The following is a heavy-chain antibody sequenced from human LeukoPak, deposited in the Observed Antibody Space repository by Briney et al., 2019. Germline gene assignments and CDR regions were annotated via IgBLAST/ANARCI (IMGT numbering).Heavy chain of an antibody. CDR2: IGGSGGST. CDR1: GFTFSSYA. J-gene: IGHJ6*03. Sequence: PGGSLRLSCAASGFTFSSYAMSWVRQAPGKGLEWVSSIGGSGGSTYYADSVKGRFTISRDNSKNTLYLQMNSLRAEDTAIYYCARANTGMVRGYYYYMDVWGKGTTVTVSS. CDR3: ARANTGMVRGYYYYMDV. D-gene: IGHD5-18*01. V-gene: IGHV3-23*01.